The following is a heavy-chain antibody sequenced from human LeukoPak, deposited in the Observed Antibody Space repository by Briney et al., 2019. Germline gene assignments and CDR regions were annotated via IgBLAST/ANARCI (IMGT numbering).Heavy chain of an antibody. CDR3: AKDWDYDSSGFNY. Sequence: PGGSLRFSCAASGFTFDDYAMHWVRQAPGKGLEWVSGISWNSGSIGYADSVKGRFTISRDNAKNSLYLQMNSLRAEDTALYYCAKDWDYDSSGFNYWGQGTLVTVSS. J-gene: IGHJ4*02. CDR2: ISWNSGSI. V-gene: IGHV3-9*01. CDR1: GFTFDDYA. D-gene: IGHD3-22*01.